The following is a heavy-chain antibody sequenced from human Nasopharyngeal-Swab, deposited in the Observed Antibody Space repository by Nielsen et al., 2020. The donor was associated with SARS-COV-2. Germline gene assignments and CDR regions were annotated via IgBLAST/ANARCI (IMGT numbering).Heavy chain of an antibody. D-gene: IGHD3-10*01. CDR1: GFTFSSYA. V-gene: IGHV3-23*01. CDR3: AKAGRAMVRGVTPFDY. CDR2: ISGSGGST. Sequence: GESLKISCAASGFTFSSYAMSWVRQAPGKGLEWVSAISGSGGSTYYADSVKGRFTISRDNSKNTLYLQMNGLRAEDTAVYYCAKAGRAMVRGVTPFDYWGQGTLVTVSS. J-gene: IGHJ4*02.